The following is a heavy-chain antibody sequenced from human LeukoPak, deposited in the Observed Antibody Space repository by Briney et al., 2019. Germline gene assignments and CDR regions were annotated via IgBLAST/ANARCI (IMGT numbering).Heavy chain of an antibody. CDR3: AKERSGSSYNWFDP. J-gene: IGHJ5*02. CDR1: GDSITSAGYY. CDR2: IYYSANA. V-gene: IGHV4-39*07. Sequence: SETLSLTCSVSGDSITSAGYYWGWIRQPPGKGLEWIGSIYYSANAYYNPSLKSRVTISVDASKNHFSLNLSSVTAADTAIYYCAKERSGSSYNWFDPWGQGTLVTVSS. D-gene: IGHD6-13*01.